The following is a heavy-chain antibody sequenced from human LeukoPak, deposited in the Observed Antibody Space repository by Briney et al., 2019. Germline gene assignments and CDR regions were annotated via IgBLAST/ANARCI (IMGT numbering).Heavy chain of an antibody. D-gene: IGHD6-19*01. Sequence: GGSLRLSCAASGFTFSSYGMHWVRQAPGKGLEWVAVISYDGSNKYYADSVKGRFTISRDNSKNTLYLQMNSLRAEDTAVYYCAKDHGGTVAGGPPKRNYYYGMDVWGQGTTVTVSS. CDR3: AKDHGGTVAGGPPKRNYYYGMDV. J-gene: IGHJ6*02. CDR1: GFTFSSYG. V-gene: IGHV3-30*18. CDR2: ISYDGSNK.